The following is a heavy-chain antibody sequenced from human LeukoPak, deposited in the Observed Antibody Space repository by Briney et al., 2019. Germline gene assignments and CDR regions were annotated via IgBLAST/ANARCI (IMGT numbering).Heavy chain of an antibody. CDR2: IKGDGSEK. CDR3: AGDATGPGLAAS. D-gene: IGHD3/OR15-3a*01. V-gene: IGHV3-7*03. Sequence: GGSLRLSCAASGFTFDDYWMNWVRQAPGKGLEWVGNIKGDGSEKHYVDSVKGRITISRDNAKNSLYLQMNSLRAEDTAVYYCAGDATGPGLAASWGQGTLVTVSS. CDR1: GFTFDDYW. J-gene: IGHJ5*02.